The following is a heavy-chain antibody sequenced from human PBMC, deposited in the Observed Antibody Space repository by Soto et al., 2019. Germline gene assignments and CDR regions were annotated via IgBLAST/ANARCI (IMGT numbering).Heavy chain of an antibody. D-gene: IGHD2-15*01. J-gene: IGHJ6*04. CDR1: GFTVSSKY. CDR3: AGGDVLCVVGGSSGAPLDA. CDR2: IQSGGPT. Sequence: PGGSLRLSCAASGFTVSSKYMSWVRQAPGKGLEWVSLIQSGGPTYYADSVKGRFTISRDTSENTVHLQMDSLRAEDTAVYYCAGGDVLCVVGGSSGAPLDAWGKGTKLPVSS. V-gene: IGHV3-66*01.